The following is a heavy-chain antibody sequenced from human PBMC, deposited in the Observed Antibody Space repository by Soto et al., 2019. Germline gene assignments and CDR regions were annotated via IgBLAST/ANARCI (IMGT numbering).Heavy chain of an antibody. V-gene: IGHV2-5*01. CDR1: GFSLSTSGVG. CDR2: IYWNDDK. J-gene: IGHJ4*02. CDR3: AHRRKPGPFDY. Sequence: QITLKESGPPLVKPTQTLTLTCTFSGFSLSTSGVGVGWIRQPPGKALEWLALIYWNDDKRYSPSLKSRLTITKDTSKNQVVLTMTNMDPVDTATYYCAHRRKPGPFDYWGQGTLVTVSS.